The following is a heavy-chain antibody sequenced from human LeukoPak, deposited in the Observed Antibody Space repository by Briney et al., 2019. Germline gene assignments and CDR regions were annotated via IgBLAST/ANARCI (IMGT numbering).Heavy chain of an antibody. CDR2: IYYSGST. D-gene: IGHD3-3*01. CDR3: ARGFRTIFGVVTSYGMDV. Sequence: SETLSLTCTVSGGSISSYYWSWIRQPPGKGLEWIGYIYYSGSTNYNPSLKSRVTISVDTSKNQFSLKLSSVAAADTAVYYCARGFRTIFGVVTSYGMDVWGQGTTVTVSS. CDR1: GGSISSYY. V-gene: IGHV4-59*01. J-gene: IGHJ6*02.